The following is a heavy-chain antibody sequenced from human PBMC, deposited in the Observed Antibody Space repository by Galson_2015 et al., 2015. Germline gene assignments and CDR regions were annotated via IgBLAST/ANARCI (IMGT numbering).Heavy chain of an antibody. CDR2: INHSGST. J-gene: IGHJ4*02. CDR3: ARGRPSSSSRLGYCSGNNCYSRGLDY. Sequence: ETLSLTCAVYSGSFSGYYWSWIRQPPGKGLEWIGEINHSGSTNYNPSLKSRVTISVDTSNSQFSLKVTSVTAADTAVYYCARGRPSSSSRLGYCSGNNCYSRGLDYWGQGTLVTVSS. V-gene: IGHV4-34*01. D-gene: IGHD2-15*01. CDR1: SGSFSGYY.